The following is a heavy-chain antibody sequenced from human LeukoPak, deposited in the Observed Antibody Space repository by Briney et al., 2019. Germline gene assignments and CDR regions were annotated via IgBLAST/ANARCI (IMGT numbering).Heavy chain of an antibody. J-gene: IGHJ6*03. CDR1: GGTFSSYD. D-gene: IGHD3-10*01. CDR2: IIPIFGTA. Sequence: SVKVSCKASGGTFSSYDISWVRQAPGQGLEWMGGIIPIFGTANYAQKFQGRVTITTDESTSTAYMELSSLRSEDTAVYYCASPGRPPFPGARDYYYYYMDVWGKGTTVTVSS. V-gene: IGHV1-69*05. CDR3: ASPGRPPFPGARDYYYYYMDV.